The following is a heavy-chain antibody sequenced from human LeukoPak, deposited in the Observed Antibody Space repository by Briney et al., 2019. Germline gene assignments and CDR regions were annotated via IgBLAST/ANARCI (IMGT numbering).Heavy chain of an antibody. CDR3: ARHVDSSGYWRD. Sequence: SETLSLTCTVSGGSISSSSYYWGWIRQPPGKGLEWIGSIYYSGSTYYNPSLKSPVTISVDTSKNQFSLKLSSVTAADTAVYYCARHVDSSGYWRDWGQGTLVTVSS. CDR1: GGSISSSSYY. V-gene: IGHV4-39*01. CDR2: IYYSGST. D-gene: IGHD3-22*01. J-gene: IGHJ4*02.